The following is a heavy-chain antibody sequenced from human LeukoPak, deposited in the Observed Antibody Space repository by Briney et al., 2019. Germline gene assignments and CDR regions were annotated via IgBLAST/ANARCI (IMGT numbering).Heavy chain of an antibody. Sequence: GGSLRLSCAASGFTVSSNYMSWVRQAPGKGLEWVSVIYSGGSTYYADSVKGRFTISRDNSKNTLYLQMNSLRAEDTAVYYCARGYYDILTGYYYYMDVWGKGTTVTISS. J-gene: IGHJ6*03. CDR2: IYSGGST. V-gene: IGHV3-66*01. CDR3: ARGYYDILTGYYYYMDV. CDR1: GFTVSSNY. D-gene: IGHD3-9*01.